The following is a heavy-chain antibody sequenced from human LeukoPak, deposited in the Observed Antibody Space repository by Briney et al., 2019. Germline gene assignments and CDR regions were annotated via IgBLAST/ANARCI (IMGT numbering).Heavy chain of an antibody. J-gene: IGHJ4*02. CDR3: ARGRLNRNYDFWSGYPQPDY. V-gene: IGHV4-39*07. Sequence: KSSETLSLTCTLSGGSVTTSSFYWAWIRQPPGKGLEWIGEINHSGSTNYNPSLKSRVTISVDTSKNQFSLKLSSVTAADTAVYYCARGRLNRNYDFWSGYPQPDYWGQGTLVTVSS. CDR2: INHSGST. D-gene: IGHD3-3*01. CDR1: GGSVTTSSFY.